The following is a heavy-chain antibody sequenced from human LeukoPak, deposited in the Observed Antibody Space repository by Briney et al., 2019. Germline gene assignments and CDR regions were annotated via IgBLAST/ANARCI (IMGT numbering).Heavy chain of an antibody. CDR3: AREHYYGSGSYYMGSDYYYYYMDV. Sequence: ASVKVSCKASGYTFTSYGISWVRQAPGQGLEWMGWISAYNGNTNYAQKLQGRVTMTTDTSTSTAYMELRSLRSDDTAVYYCAREHYYGSGSYYMGSDYYYYYMDVWGKGTTVTVSS. D-gene: IGHD3-10*01. CDR1: GYTFTSYG. J-gene: IGHJ6*03. V-gene: IGHV1-18*01. CDR2: ISAYNGNT.